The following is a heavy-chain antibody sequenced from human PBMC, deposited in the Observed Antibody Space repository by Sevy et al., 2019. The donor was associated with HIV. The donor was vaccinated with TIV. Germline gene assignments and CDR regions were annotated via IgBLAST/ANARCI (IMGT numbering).Heavy chain of an antibody. J-gene: IGHJ6*02. V-gene: IGHV3-30*18. Sequence: GGSLRLSCAASGFTFSNYGMHWVRQAPGKGLEWVAVISYDGSNQYYAGSVQGRFTISRDNSKNTLYLQMNSLRTEDTAVYYCAKGAVDCSDGTCYSAYYYSVMDVWGQGTTVTVSS. CDR1: GFTFSNYG. D-gene: IGHD2-15*01. CDR3: AKGAVDCSDGTCYSAYYYSVMDV. CDR2: ISYDGSNQ.